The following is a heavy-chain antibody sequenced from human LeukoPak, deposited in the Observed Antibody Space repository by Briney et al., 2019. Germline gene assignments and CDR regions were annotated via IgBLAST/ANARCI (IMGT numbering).Heavy chain of an antibody. CDR1: GYTFTSYG. J-gene: IGHJ6*03. V-gene: IGHV1-18*01. D-gene: IGHD2-2*02. Sequence: ASVKVSCKASGYTFTSYGISWVRQAPGQGLEWMGWISAYNGNTNYAQKLQGRVTMTTDTSTSTAYMELRSLGSDDTAVYYCARGPSVPYQLLYIGAGYYYYMDVWGKGTTVTVSS. CDR3: ARGPSVPYQLLYIGAGYYYYMDV. CDR2: ISAYNGNT.